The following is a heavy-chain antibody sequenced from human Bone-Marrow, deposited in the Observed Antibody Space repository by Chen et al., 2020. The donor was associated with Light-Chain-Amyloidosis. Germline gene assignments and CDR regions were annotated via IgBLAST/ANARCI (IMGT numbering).Heavy chain of an antibody. D-gene: IGHD3-22*01. CDR2: INTDGSTT. CDR3: VYDSHREAAFDI. V-gene: IGHV3-74*02. CDR1: GFSFSSYW. Sequence: EVQLVESGGGLVQLGGCLRLSCAASGFSFSSYWMHWVRQAPGKGLVWVSRINTDGSTTTYADSVRGRFTISRDNAKNTLFLQMSSLRAEDTAIYYCVYDSHREAAFDIWGQGTMVTVSS. J-gene: IGHJ3*02.